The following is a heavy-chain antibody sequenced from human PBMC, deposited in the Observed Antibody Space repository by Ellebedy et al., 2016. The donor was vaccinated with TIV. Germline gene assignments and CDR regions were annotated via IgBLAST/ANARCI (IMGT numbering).Heavy chain of an antibody. D-gene: IGHD3-10*01. J-gene: IGHJ6*02. CDR2: IYPGDSDT. Sequence: GESLKISCKASTYSFSSYWIGWVRHVPGKGLEWMGVIYPGDSDTRYSPSFQGQVTISADKSNSTVYLQWTSLKASDTAIYYCARQKSGELLWFGEPTDYYAMDVWGQGTTVTVSS. V-gene: IGHV5-51*01. CDR1: TYSFSSYW. CDR3: ARQKSGELLWFGEPTDYYAMDV.